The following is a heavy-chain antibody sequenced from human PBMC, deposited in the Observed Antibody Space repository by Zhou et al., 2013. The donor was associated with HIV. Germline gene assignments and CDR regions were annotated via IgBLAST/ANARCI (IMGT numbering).Heavy chain of an antibody. J-gene: IGHJ4*02. CDR2: LIPAFGRP. CDR1: GGTFSTYD. CDR3: ARGALRDFVVIQGYFDY. Sequence: QVQLVQSGAEVKKPGSSVKVSCKASGGTFSTYDINWVRLAPGQGLEWMGGLIPAFGRPNYSQNFQGRVTVTADESTKTVFMELNSLRADDTAVYYCARGALRDFVVIQGYFDYWGQGTLVTVSS. V-gene: IGHV1-69*12. D-gene: IGHD2-15*01.